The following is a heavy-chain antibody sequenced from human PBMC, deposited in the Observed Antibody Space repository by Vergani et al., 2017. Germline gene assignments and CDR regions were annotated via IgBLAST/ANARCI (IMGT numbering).Heavy chain of an antibody. CDR3: ARSAAGNRFWFDP. D-gene: IGHD6-13*01. V-gene: IGHV1-2*02. J-gene: IGHJ5*02. CDR2: INPNSGGT. Sequence: QVQLVQSGAEVKKPGASVKVSCKVSGYTLTELSMHWVRQAPGKGLEWMGWINPNSGGTNYAQKFQGRVTMTRDTSISTAYMELSRLRSDDTAVYYCARSAAGNRFWFDPWGQGTLVTVSS. CDR1: GYTLTELS.